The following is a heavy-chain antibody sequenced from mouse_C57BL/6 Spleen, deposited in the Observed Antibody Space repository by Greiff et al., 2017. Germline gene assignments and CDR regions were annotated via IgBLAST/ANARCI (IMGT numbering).Heavy chain of an antibody. D-gene: IGHD1-1*01. V-gene: IGHV1-52*01. Sequence: VQLHQPGAALVRPGSSVQLSCKASGYTFTSYWMHWVKQRPIQGLEWIGNIDPSDSETHYNQKFKDKATLTVDKASSTAYMQRSSLTSEDPAGYDWARGGGSPSYWYFDGWGTGTTVTVSS. J-gene: IGHJ1*03. CDR1: GYTFTSYW. CDR3: ARGGGSPSYWYFDG. CDR2: IDPSDSET.